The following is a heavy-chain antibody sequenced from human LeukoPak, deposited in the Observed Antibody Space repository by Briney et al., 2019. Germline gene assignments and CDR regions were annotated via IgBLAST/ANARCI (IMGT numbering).Heavy chain of an antibody. CDR3: ARAGYCGAGTCYSDYYDY. D-gene: IGHD2-15*01. Sequence: GGPLRLSCAASGFTFSSYAMRWVRQAPGKGLEWVSSISGGGTTYYAGSVKGRFTISRDNSKKTLYLQMNSLRAEDTAVYYCARAGYCGAGTCYSDYYDYWGQGTLVTVSS. V-gene: IGHV3-23*01. J-gene: IGHJ4*02. CDR2: ISGGGTT. CDR1: GFTFSSYA.